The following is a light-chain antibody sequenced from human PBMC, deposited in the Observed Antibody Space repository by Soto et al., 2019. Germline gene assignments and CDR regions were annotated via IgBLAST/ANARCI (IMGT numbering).Light chain of an antibody. CDR1: QYINTR. V-gene: IGKV3-11*01. CDR2: QTS. J-gene: IGKJ1*01. Sequence: EIVLTQSPATLSSFPGDRVTLSCMASQYINTRLAWYQHRPGQAPRLLIYQTSIRAAGIPARFSASRSGTDFTLTISDVQPEDFALYYCHQRQSWPRTFGQGTKVDIK. CDR3: HQRQSWPRT.